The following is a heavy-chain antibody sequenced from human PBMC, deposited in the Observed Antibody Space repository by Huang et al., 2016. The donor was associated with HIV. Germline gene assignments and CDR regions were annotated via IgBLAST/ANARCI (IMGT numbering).Heavy chain of an antibody. Sequence: QLQLQESGPGLVKPSETLSLTCTVSGGSISSSSYYWGWIRQPPGKGLGGIGNIYYSGNTYYNPSLKVRVTISVDTSKNHFSLNLSSVTAADTAVYYCAGTQWLARGGFDYWGQGTLVTVSS. CDR1: GGSISSSSYY. V-gene: IGHV4-39*02. CDR3: AGTQWLARGGFDY. J-gene: IGHJ4*02. D-gene: IGHD6-19*01. CDR2: IYYSGNT.